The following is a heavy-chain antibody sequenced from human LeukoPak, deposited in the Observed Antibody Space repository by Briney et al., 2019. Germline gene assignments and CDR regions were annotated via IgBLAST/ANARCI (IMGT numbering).Heavy chain of an antibody. CDR2: ISSSSSYI. CDR3: ARLMTTVSDDAFDI. Sequence: GGSLRLSCAASGFTFSSYSMNWVRQAPGKGLEWVSSISSSSSYIYYADSVKGRFTISRDNAKNSLYLQMNSLRAEDTAVYYCARLMTTVSDDAFDIWGQGTMVTVSS. CDR1: GFTFSSYS. J-gene: IGHJ3*02. V-gene: IGHV3-21*01. D-gene: IGHD4-17*01.